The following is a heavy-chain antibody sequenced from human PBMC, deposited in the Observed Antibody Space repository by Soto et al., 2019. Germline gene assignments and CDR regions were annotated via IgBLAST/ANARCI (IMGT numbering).Heavy chain of an antibody. Sequence: TSETLSLTCTVSGGSISSGGYYWSWIRQHPGKGLEWIGYIYYSGSTYYNPSLKSRVTISVDTSKNQFSLKLSSVTAADTAVYYCASGGALIWFGELGVMDVWGQGTTVTVSS. V-gene: IGHV4-31*03. CDR3: ASGGALIWFGELGVMDV. D-gene: IGHD3-10*01. J-gene: IGHJ6*02. CDR2: IYYSGST. CDR1: GGSISSGGYY.